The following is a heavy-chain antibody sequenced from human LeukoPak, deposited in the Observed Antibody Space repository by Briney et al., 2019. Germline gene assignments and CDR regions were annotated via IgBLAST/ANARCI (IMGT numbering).Heavy chain of an antibody. CDR2: FRPEDGET. D-gene: IGHD4-17*01. V-gene: IGHV1-24*01. CDR3: ATVHYGDYGWSDYYGMDV. Sequence: AASVTVPCKVSGYTLTELSMHWGRQAPGPGLEWMGDFRPEDGETIYAQKFQGRVTMTEDTSTDTAYMELSSLRSEDTAVYYCATVHYGDYGWSDYYGMDVWGQGTTVTVSS. J-gene: IGHJ6*02. CDR1: GYTLTELS.